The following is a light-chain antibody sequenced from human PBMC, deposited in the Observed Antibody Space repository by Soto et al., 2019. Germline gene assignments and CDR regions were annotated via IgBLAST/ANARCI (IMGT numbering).Light chain of an antibody. CDR1: QSVSSYY. Sequence: EIVLTQSPGTLSLSPGERATLSCRASQSVSSYYLAWYQQKPGQAPRLLIYAASSRATGIPDRFSGGGSGTDFTLTISRLEPEDFAVYYCQQCGSAPWTFAQGTKV. J-gene: IGKJ1*01. CDR2: AAS. V-gene: IGKV3-20*01. CDR3: QQCGSAPWT.